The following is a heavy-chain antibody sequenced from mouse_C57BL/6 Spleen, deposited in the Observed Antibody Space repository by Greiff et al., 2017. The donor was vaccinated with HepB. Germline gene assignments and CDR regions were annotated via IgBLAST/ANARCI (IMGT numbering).Heavy chain of an antibody. CDR2: IWSGGST. Sequence: QVQLQQSGPGLVQPSQSLSITCTVSGFSLTSYGVHWVRQSPGKGLEWLGVIWSGGSTDYNAAFISRPSISKDNSKSQVFFKMNSLQADDTAIYYCARNRLTGDAWFAYWGQGTLVTVSA. V-gene: IGHV2-2*01. J-gene: IGHJ3*01. D-gene: IGHD4-1*01. CDR3: ARNRLTGDAWFAY. CDR1: GFSLTSYG.